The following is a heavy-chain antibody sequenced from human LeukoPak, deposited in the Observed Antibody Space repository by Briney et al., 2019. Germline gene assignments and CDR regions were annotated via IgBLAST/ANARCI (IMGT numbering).Heavy chain of an antibody. CDR2: IYYSGST. CDR3: ARRSGVLDSCDSRYYFDH. V-gene: IGHV4-59*11. J-gene: IGHJ4*02. Sequence: PSETLSLTCIVSGGSISSHYWSWIRQPPGKGLEYIGDIYYSGSTNYNPSLKSRVTISLDTSKNQFSLKLSSVTAADTAVYYCARRSGVLDSCDSRYYFDHWCQGPVVSVSA. D-gene: IGHD3-22*01. CDR1: GGSISSHY.